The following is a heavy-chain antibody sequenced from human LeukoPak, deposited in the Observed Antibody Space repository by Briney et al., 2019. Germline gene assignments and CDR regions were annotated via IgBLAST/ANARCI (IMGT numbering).Heavy chain of an antibody. Sequence: GGSLRLSCAASGFTFSKYWMLWVRQAPGKGLESVSRINTDGTVTTYADSVKGRFTGSRDNADNTMFLQMNSVRDEDTAVYYCATKQWLAPPPDSWGQGTPVTVSS. CDR3: ATKQWLAPPPDS. V-gene: IGHV3-74*01. D-gene: IGHD6-19*01. CDR2: INTDGTVT. CDR1: GFTFSKYW. J-gene: IGHJ4*02.